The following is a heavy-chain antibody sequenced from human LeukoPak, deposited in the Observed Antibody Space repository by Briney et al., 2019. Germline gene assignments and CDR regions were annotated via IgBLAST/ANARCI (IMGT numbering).Heavy chain of an antibody. Sequence: TSETLSLTCAVYGGSFSGYYWSWIRQPPGKGLEWIGEVNHSGSTNYNPSLKSRVTISVDTSKNQFSLKLSSVTAADTAVYYCARASPHYYDSSGGFDYWGQGTLVTVSS. CDR3: ARASPHYYDSSGGFDY. V-gene: IGHV4-34*01. D-gene: IGHD3-22*01. CDR1: GGSFSGYY. CDR2: VNHSGST. J-gene: IGHJ4*02.